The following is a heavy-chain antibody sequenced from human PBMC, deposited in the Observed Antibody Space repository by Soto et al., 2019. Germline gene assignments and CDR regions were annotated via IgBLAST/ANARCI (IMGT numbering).Heavy chain of an antibody. V-gene: IGHV3-7*01. Sequence: EVQLVESGGGLVQPGGSLRLSCAASGFTFSSYWMSWVRQAPGKGLEWVANIKQDGSEKYYVDSVKGRFTISRDNAKNSLYLKMNSLRAEDTAVYCCAREEADSSADLIDPWGQGTLVTVSS. CDR2: IKQDGSEK. CDR1: GFTFSSYW. J-gene: IGHJ5*02. D-gene: IGHD6-19*01. CDR3: AREEADSSADLIDP.